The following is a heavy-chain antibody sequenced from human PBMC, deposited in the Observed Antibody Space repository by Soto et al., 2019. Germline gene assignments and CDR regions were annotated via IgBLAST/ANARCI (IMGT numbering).Heavy chain of an antibody. CDR2: ISGSGGST. CDR3: AKAGQWLRYYGMDV. CDR1: GCTFSSYA. V-gene: IGHV3-23*01. D-gene: IGHD6-19*01. Sequence: GGSLRLSCAASGCTFSSYAMSWVRQAPGKGLEWVSAISGSGGSTYYADSVKGRFTISRDNSKNTLYLQMNSLRAEDTAVYYCAKAGQWLRYYGMDVWGQGTTVTVSS. J-gene: IGHJ6*02.